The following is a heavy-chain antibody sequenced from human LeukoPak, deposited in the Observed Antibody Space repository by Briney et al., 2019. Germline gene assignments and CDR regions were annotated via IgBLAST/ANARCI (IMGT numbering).Heavy chain of an antibody. CDR2: IRSSSTI. CDR3: ATGYRSPPNWYFDL. CDR1: GFTFSSYS. V-gene: IGHV3-48*04. D-gene: IGHD1-26*01. J-gene: IGHJ2*01. Sequence: PGGSLRLSCATYGFTFSSYSMNWVRQAPVKGLEWLSYIRSSSTIYYPDSVKGRFTISRDNAKNSLYLQINRLRPEDMALYYCATGYRSPPNWYFDLWGRGTLVTVSS.